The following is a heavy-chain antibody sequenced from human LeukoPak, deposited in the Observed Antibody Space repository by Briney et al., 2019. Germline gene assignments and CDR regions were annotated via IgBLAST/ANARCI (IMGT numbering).Heavy chain of an antibody. CDR2: IYHSGST. V-gene: IGHV4-38-2*02. CDR3: ARGIPWGSGDY. CDR1: GYSISTGYY. J-gene: IGHJ4*02. D-gene: IGHD3-16*01. Sequence: KSSGTLSLTCTVSGYSISTGYYWGWIRQPPGKGLEWIGSIYHSGSTYYNPSLKSRVAISVDTSKNQFSLKLSSVTAADTAVYYCARGIPWGSGDYWGQGTLVTVSS.